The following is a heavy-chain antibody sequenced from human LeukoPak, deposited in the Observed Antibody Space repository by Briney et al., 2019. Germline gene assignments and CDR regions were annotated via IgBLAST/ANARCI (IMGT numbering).Heavy chain of an antibody. D-gene: IGHD1-26*01. CDR3: ASSDLLAYYFDY. CDR1: GGTFSSYA. Sequence: SVKVSCKAPGGTFSSYAISWVRQAPGQGLEWMGGTIPIFGTANYAQKFQGRVTITADESTSTAYMELSSLRSEDTAVYYCASSDLLAYYFDYWGQGTLVTVSS. V-gene: IGHV1-69*13. CDR2: TIPIFGTA. J-gene: IGHJ4*02.